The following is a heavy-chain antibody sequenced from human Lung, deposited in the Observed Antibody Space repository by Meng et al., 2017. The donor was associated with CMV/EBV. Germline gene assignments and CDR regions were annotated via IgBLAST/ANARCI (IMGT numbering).Heavy chain of an antibody. J-gene: IGHJ5*02. V-gene: IGHV2-5*02. Sequence: SGXXLVXPTQTLTLTCAFSGFXLSTSGVGVGWIRQPPGKALEWLALIYWDDDKRYSPSLRSRLTITKDTSKNQVVLTMTNMDPVDTATYYCAHRPHYYASGGPGWFDPWXRGTXVTVSS. CDR3: AHRPHYYASGGPGWFDP. CDR1: GFXLSTSGVG. D-gene: IGHD3-10*01. CDR2: IYWDDDK.